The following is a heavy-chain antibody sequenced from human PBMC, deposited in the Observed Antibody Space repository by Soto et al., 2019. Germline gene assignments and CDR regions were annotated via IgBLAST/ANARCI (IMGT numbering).Heavy chain of an antibody. CDR1: GYTFTGYY. CDR3: ARAGYLNTVTTYYYFDY. CDR2: INPNSGGT. J-gene: IGHJ4*02. V-gene: IGHV1-2*04. Sequence: ASVKVSCKASGYTFTGYYMHWVRQAPGQGLEWMGWINPNSGGTNYAQKFQGWVTMTRDTSISTAYMELGRLRSDDTAVYYCARAGYLNTVTTYYYFDYWGQGTLVTVSS. D-gene: IGHD4-17*01.